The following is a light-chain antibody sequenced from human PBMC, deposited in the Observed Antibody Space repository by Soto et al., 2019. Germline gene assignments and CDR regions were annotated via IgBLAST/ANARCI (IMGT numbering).Light chain of an antibody. J-gene: IGLJ2*01. Sequence: QSVLTQPPSVSGSPGQSITLSCTGTSSDVGGYNYVSWYQQHPGKAPKLIIYEVTNRPSGVSNRFSGSKSGNTASLTISGLRAEDEADYYCNSYTSSSTLVFGGGTQLTVL. CDR3: NSYTSSSTLV. V-gene: IGLV2-14*01. CDR1: SSDVGGYNY. CDR2: EVT.